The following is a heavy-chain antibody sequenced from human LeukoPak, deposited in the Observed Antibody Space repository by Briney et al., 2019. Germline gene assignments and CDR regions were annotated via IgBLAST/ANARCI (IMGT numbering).Heavy chain of an antibody. CDR2: ISAYNGNT. J-gene: IGHJ6*03. V-gene: IGHV1-18*01. CDR3: ARTGYCSSTSCYADNYYYYMDV. D-gene: IGHD2-2*01. CDR1: GYTFTSYG. Sequence: ASVKVSCKASGYTFTSYGISWVRQAPGQGLEWMGWISAYNGNTNYAQKLQGRVTMTTDTSTSTAYMELRSLRSDDTAVYYCARTGYCSSTSCYADNYYYYMDVWGKGTTVTISS.